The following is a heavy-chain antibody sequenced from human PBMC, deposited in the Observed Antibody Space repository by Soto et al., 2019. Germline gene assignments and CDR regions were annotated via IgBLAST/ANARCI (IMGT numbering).Heavy chain of an antibody. Sequence: PGGSLRLSCAASGFTVSSNYMSWVRQAPGKGLEWVSVICSGGSTYYADSVKGRFTISRDNSKNTLYLQMNSLRAEDTAVYYCAKDLTAPSRITMIVVVNPFDYWGQGTLVTVSS. V-gene: IGHV3-53*01. CDR2: ICSGGST. J-gene: IGHJ4*02. D-gene: IGHD3-22*01. CDR1: GFTVSSNY. CDR3: AKDLTAPSRITMIVVVNPFDY.